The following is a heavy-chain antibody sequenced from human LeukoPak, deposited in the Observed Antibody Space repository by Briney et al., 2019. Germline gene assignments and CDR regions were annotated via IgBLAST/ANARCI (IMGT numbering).Heavy chain of an antibody. CDR2: ISGSGGST. CDR1: GFTFSSYA. CDR3: EKDGNYDSSLIDY. D-gene: IGHD3-22*01. J-gene: IGHJ4*02. Sequence: QSGGSLRLSCAASGFTFSSYAMSWVRQAPGKGLELVSAISGSGGSTYYADSVKGRFTISRDNSKNTRDLQMNSQRAEDTAVYYCEKDGNYDSSLIDYWGQGTLVTVST. V-gene: IGHV3-23*01.